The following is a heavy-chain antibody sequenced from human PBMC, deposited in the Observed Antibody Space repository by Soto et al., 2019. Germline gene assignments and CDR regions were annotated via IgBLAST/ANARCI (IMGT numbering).Heavy chain of an antibody. Sequence: EVQLVESGGGLVHPGGSLRLSCAAYGFTFSSYSMNWVRQAPGKGLEWVSYISSSSSTIYYADSVKGRFTISRDNAKNSLYLQMNSLRDEDTAVYYCARTLGPNYGDYAVPFDYWGQGTLVTVSS. CDR2: ISSSSSTI. CDR1: GFTFSSYS. CDR3: ARTLGPNYGDYAVPFDY. J-gene: IGHJ4*02. D-gene: IGHD4-17*01. V-gene: IGHV3-48*02.